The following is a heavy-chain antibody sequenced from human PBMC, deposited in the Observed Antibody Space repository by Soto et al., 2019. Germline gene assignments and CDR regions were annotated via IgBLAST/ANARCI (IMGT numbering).Heavy chain of an antibody. CDR3: AKDVDTAMVYGMDV. CDR2: ISWNSGSI. V-gene: IGHV3-9*01. CDR1: GFTFDDYA. Sequence: GGSLRLSCAASGFTFDDYAMHWVRQAPGKGLEWVSGISWNSGSIGYADSVKGRSTISRDNAKNSLYLQMNSLRAEDTALYYCAKDVDTAMVYGMDVWGQGTTVTVSS. J-gene: IGHJ6*02. D-gene: IGHD5-18*01.